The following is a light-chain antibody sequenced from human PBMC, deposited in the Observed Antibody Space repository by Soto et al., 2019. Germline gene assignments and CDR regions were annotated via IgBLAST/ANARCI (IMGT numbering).Light chain of an antibody. V-gene: IGKV3-11*01. CDR1: QSVSSY. Sequence: EIVLTQSPATLSLSPGERATLSCRASQSVSSYLAWYHQKPGQAPRLLIYDASNRATGIPARFSGSGSVTDFTLTISSLEPEDFAVYYCQQPSDWPLTFGGGTKVEIK. CDR2: DAS. J-gene: IGKJ4*01. CDR3: QQPSDWPLT.